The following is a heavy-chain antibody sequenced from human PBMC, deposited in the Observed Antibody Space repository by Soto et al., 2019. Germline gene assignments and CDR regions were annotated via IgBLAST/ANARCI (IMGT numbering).Heavy chain of an antibody. CDR2: IDTDNGNS. J-gene: IGHJ4*02. V-gene: IGHV1-3*04. CDR3: ARAALAYCSGDTCYSGNYFDY. CDR1: GYPFSSYP. D-gene: IGHD2-15*01. Sequence: ASVKVSCKASGYPFSSYPVHWVRQAPGQRLEWMGWIDTDNGNSKYSHKFQGRVTITRDTSATTVYMEVSSLRSEDTAVYYCARAALAYCSGDTCYSGNYFDYWGQGTLVTVSS.